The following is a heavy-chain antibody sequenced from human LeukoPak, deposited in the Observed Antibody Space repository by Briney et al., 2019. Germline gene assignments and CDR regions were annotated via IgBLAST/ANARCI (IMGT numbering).Heavy chain of an antibody. D-gene: IGHD4-17*01. Sequence: GGSLRLSCAASGFTFTSYEMNWVRQAPGKGLEWLSYISGSGSTIYYADSVKGRFTISRDNARNSLYLQMNSLRAEDTAVFYCAAGGDYPHFDYWGQGTLVTVSS. CDR1: GFTFTSYE. CDR2: ISGSGSTI. J-gene: IGHJ4*02. CDR3: AAGGDYPHFDY. V-gene: IGHV3-48*03.